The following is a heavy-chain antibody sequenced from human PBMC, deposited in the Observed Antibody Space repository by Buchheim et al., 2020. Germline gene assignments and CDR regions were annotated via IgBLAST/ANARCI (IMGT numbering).Heavy chain of an antibody. J-gene: IGHJ6*02. CDR2: INYSGST. CDR1: GGSFSGYY. D-gene: IGHD3-9*01. Sequence: QVQLQQWGAGLLKPSETLSLTCAVYGGSFSGYYWSWIRQPPGKGLEWIGEINYSGSTNYNPSLKSRVTISVDTSKNQFSLKIISVTAADTALYYSARCGVLRYFDWLHWGNYYCCMDVWGQGT. V-gene: IGHV4-34*01. CDR3: ARCGVLRYFDWLHWGNYYCCMDV.